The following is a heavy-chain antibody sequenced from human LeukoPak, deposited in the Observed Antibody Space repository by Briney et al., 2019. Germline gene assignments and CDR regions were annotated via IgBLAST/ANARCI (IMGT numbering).Heavy chain of an antibody. J-gene: IGHJ4*02. V-gene: IGHV3-23*01. CDR1: GFTFSSTS. D-gene: IGHD1-26*01. CDR2: TVGGGDGT. CDR3: ASSGSYRFDY. Sequence: PGGSLRLSCAASGFTFSSTSMSWVRQAPGKGLEWVAVTVGGGDGTYYADSVKGRFTISRDNAKNSLYLQMNSLRDEDTAVYYCASSGSYRFDYWGQGTLVTVSS.